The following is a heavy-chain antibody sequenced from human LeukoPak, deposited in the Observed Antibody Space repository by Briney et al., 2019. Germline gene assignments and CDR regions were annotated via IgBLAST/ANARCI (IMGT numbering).Heavy chain of an antibody. CDR3: AGAPMITFGGVIVMANYYYMDV. D-gene: IGHD3-16*02. J-gene: IGHJ6*03. Sequence: PSETLSLTCTVSGDSISSYYWSWIRKPAGKGLEWIGRIYYSGSTNYNPSLKSRVTISVDTSKNQFSLKLSSVTAADTAVYYCAGAPMITFGGVIVMANYYYMDVWGKGTTVTVSS. V-gene: IGHV4-4*07. CDR2: IYYSGST. CDR1: GDSISSYY.